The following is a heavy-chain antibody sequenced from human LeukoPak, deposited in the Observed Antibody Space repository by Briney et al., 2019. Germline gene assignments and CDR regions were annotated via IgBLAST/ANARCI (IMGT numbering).Heavy chain of an antibody. Sequence: GGSLRLSCAASGFTFTNCSMNWVRQAPGRGLEWVSSISSGGLYIFYADSVKGRFTISRDNAKNSLYLQMNSLRAEDTAVYYCARDRGTWIQLWPSDYWGQGALVTVSS. J-gene: IGHJ4*02. V-gene: IGHV3-21*01. CDR2: ISSGGLYI. CDR1: GFTFTNCS. D-gene: IGHD5-18*01. CDR3: ARDRGTWIQLWPSDY.